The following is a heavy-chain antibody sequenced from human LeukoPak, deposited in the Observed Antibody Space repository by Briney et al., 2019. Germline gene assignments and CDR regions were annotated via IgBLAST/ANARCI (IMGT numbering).Heavy chain of an antibody. CDR1: GFTFSNTW. CDR3: AVQGGSGDFLY. Sequence: PGGSLTHSCAASGFTFSNTWMNWVGQAPGKGLEWVGRIKRIIDGGTTDYAAPVKGRFTVSRDDSINTLYLQMSSLKTEDTAVYYCAVQGGSGDFLYWGPGTLVTVSS. CDR2: IKRIIDGGTT. D-gene: IGHD4-17*01. J-gene: IGHJ4*02. V-gene: IGHV3-15*01.